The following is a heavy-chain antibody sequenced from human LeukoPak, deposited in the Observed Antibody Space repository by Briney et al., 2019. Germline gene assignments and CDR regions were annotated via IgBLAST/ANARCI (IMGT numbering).Heavy chain of an antibody. J-gene: IGHJ4*02. CDR1: GFTFSSYG. V-gene: IGHV3-23*01. CDR2: ISGSGGST. Sequence: GGTLSLTCAASGFTFSSYGMSWVRQAPGKGLEWVSAISGSGGSTYYPDPVKGRFTTSRATSNNTLFLEMNSLRVEDTAVYYCAKGRGFRVWDPWDNWGQGTLITVSS. CDR3: AKGRGFRVWDPWDN. D-gene: IGHD3-16*01.